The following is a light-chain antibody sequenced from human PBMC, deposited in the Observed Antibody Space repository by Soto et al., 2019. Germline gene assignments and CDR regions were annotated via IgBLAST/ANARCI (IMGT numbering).Light chain of an antibody. CDR3: SSYTGSSSLV. J-gene: IGLJ1*01. Sequence: QSALTQPASVSGSPGQSITISCTGSSSDVGAYNFVSWYQHHPGRAPKLILYEVTTRPSGVSSRFSGSKSGNTASLTISGLQADDEATYYCSSYTGSSSLVFGTGTKVTVL. CDR1: SSDVGAYNF. CDR2: EVT. V-gene: IGLV2-14*01.